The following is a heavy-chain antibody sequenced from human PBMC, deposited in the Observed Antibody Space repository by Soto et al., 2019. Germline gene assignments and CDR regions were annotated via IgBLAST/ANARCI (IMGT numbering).Heavy chain of an antibody. CDR3: ARSYSSSLYFDF. J-gene: IGHJ4*02. CDR1: GGSISSDY. V-gene: IGHV4-59*01. Sequence: XETLSLTCTVSGGSISSDYWGWIRQSPGKGLEWIGYFYHGGTNFNPSLKGPVTISVDTSKNQFSLNLSSVTAADTAVYYCARSYSSSLYFDFWGQGTPVTVSS. CDR2: FYHGGT. D-gene: IGHD6-6*01.